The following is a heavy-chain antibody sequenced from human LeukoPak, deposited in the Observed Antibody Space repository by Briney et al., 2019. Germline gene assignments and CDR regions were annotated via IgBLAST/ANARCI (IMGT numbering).Heavy chain of an antibody. CDR1: GFTFSNFW. D-gene: IGHD5-24*01. J-gene: IGHJ4*02. Sequence: GGSLRLSCTASGFTFSNFWMGWVRQAPGKGLEWVANIKEDGSEDYYADSVKGRFAISKDNAKNSLYLQMNNLRAEDTAMYYCARDADGYEDWGQGTLVIVSS. V-gene: IGHV3-7*01. CDR3: ARDADGYED. CDR2: IKEDGSED.